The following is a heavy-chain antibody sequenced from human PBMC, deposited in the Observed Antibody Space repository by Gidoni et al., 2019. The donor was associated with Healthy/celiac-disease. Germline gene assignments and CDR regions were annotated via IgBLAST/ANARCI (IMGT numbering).Heavy chain of an antibody. CDR2: IYYSGST. D-gene: IGHD4-17*01. CDR3: ATDGPRANYGFDY. CDR1: GGSISSGGYY. J-gene: IGHJ4*02. Sequence: QVQLQESGPGPVKPSQTLSLTCTVSGGSISSGGYYWSWIRQHPGKGLEWSGYIYYSGSTYYNPSLKSRVTISVDTSKNQFSLKLSSVTAADTAVYYCATDGPRANYGFDYWGQGTLVTVSS. V-gene: IGHV4-31*03.